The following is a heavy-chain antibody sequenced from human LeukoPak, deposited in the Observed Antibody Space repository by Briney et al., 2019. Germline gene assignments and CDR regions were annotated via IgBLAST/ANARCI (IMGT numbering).Heavy chain of an antibody. V-gene: IGHV3-21*05. CDR1: GFTFSRYA. CDR2: INTDSSDI. D-gene: IGHD2/OR15-2a*01. Sequence: PGGSLRLSCAASGFTFSRYAMNWVRQAPGKGLEWVSYINTDSSDIHYADSVKGRFTISRDNARNSLYLQMNSLRAEDTAVYYCASFLVDYWGQGTLVTVSS. J-gene: IGHJ4*02. CDR3: ASFLVDY.